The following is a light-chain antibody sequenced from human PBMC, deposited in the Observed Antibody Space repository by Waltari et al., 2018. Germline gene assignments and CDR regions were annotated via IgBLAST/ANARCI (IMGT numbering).Light chain of an antibody. CDR2: LGS. V-gene: IGKV2-28*01. CDR3: MQALQTPLFT. CDR1: LSLLHSNGYNY. Sequence: EIVMTQSPLSLPVTPGEPASISCRSSLSLLHSNGYNYLDWYLQKPGQSPQLLIYLGSNRASGVPDRFSGSGSGTDFTLKISRVEAEDVGVYYCMQALQTPLFTFGPGTKVDIK. J-gene: IGKJ3*01.